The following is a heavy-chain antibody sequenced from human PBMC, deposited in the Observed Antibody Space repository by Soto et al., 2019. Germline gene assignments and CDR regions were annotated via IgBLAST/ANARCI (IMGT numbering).Heavy chain of an antibody. CDR2: ISSSSSTI. CDR1: GFTFSSYS. J-gene: IGHJ5*02. D-gene: IGHD6-13*01. CDR3: AMGVIAAAGILDWFDP. V-gene: IGHV3-48*01. Sequence: AGGSLRLSCAASGFTFSSYSMNWVRQAPGKGLEWVSYISSSSSTIYYADSVKGRFTISRDNAKNSLYLQMNSLRAEDTAVYYCAMGVIAAAGILDWFDPWGQGTLVTVSS.